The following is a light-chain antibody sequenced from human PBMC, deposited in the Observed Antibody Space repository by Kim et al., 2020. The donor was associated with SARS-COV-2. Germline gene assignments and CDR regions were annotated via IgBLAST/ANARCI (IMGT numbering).Light chain of an antibody. J-gene: IGLJ2*01. CDR3: SSYTSSNTLI. CDR2: NVD. Sequence: GQSITISCSGINTDMSFSNYVSWYQQSPDKAPKLIIYNVDNRPSGISNRFSASKSGNTASLTISGLQAEDEADYYCSSYTSSNTLIFGGGTQLTVL. CDR1: NTDMSFSNY. V-gene: IGLV2-14*03.